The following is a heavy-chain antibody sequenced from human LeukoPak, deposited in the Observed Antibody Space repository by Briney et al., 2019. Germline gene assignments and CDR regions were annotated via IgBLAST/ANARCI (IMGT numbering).Heavy chain of an antibody. D-gene: IGHD2-2*01. Sequence: GGSLRLSCAASGFTFSSYWMSWVRQAPGKGLEWVANIKQDGSEKYYVDSVKGRFTISRDNAKNSLYLQMNSLRAEDTAVYYCAKANGITIHLYYYYMDVWGRGTTVTISS. CDR2: IKQDGSEK. CDR1: GFTFSSYW. J-gene: IGHJ6*03. CDR3: AKANGITIHLYYYYMDV. V-gene: IGHV3-7*01.